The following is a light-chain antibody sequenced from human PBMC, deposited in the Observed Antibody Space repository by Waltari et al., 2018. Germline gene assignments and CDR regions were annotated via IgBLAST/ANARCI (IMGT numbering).Light chain of an antibody. CDR3: QQYDNVPPIT. V-gene: IGKV1-33*01. J-gene: IGKJ5*01. Sequence: DIQMTQSPSSLSASVGDRVTITCQASQDITTYLNWYQQKPGKAPTVLIYDASNLETGVPSRFSGSRSGTDFTFTISSLQPEDIATYYCQQYDNVPPITFGQGTRLEIK. CDR2: DAS. CDR1: QDITTY.